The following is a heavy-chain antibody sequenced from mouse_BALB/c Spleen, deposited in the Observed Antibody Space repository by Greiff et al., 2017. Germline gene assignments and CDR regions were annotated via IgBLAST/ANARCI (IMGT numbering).Heavy chain of an antibody. V-gene: IGHV3-1*02. D-gene: IGHD2-2*01. J-gene: IGHJ4*01. CDR2: INYSGST. CDR1: GYSITSCYS. CDR3: AYCSGYEYYAMDY. Sequence: EVKVIESGPDLVKPSQSLSLTCTVTGYSITSCYSWHCIRQFPGNKLEWMGYINYSGSTNYNPSLKSRISITRDTSKNQFFLQLNSVTTEDTATYYCAYCSGYEYYAMDYWGQGTLVTVSA.